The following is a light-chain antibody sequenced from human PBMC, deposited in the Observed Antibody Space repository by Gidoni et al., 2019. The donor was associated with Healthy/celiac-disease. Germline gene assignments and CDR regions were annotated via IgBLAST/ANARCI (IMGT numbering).Light chain of an antibody. CDR1: QSVSSY. Sequence: EIVLTQSPATLSLSPGERATLSCRASQSVSSYLAWYQQKPGQAPRLLIYDASNRATGIPARFSGRGSGTDFTLTISSLEPEDFAVYYCQQRSNWPRGLTFGGXTKVEVK. CDR3: QQRSNWPRGLT. V-gene: IGKV3-11*01. J-gene: IGKJ4*01. CDR2: DAS.